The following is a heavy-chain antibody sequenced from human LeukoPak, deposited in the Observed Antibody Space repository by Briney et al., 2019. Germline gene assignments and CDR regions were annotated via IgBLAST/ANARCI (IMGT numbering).Heavy chain of an antibody. V-gene: IGHV1-18*01. CDR3: ARDGIVVVPAAMVVGWFDP. CDR1: GYTFTSYG. J-gene: IGHJ5*02. D-gene: IGHD2-2*01. CDR2: ISAYNGNT. Sequence: ASVKVSCKASGYTFTSYGISWVRQAPGQGLEWMGWISAYNGNTNYAQKLQGRVTMTTDTSTSTAYMELRSLRSDGTAVYYCARDGIVVVPAAMVVGWFDPWGQGTLVTVSP.